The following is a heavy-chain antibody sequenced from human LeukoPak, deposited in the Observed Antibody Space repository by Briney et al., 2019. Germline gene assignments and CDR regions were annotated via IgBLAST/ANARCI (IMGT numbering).Heavy chain of an antibody. CDR1: GFTFSSYD. CDR3: ARDPELIVVVVAATLDY. D-gene: IGHD2-15*01. CDR2: IWYDGNNK. Sequence: GGSLRLSCAASGFTFSSYDMYWVRQAPGKGLDWVAVIWYDGNNKDYADSVKGRFTISRDNSKNTLYLQMNSLRAEDTAVYYCARDPELIVVVVAATLDYWGQGTLVTVSS. V-gene: IGHV3-33*01. J-gene: IGHJ4*02.